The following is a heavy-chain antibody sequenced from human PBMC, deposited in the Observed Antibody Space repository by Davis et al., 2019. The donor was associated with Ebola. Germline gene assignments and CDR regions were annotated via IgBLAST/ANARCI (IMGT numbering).Heavy chain of an antibody. V-gene: IGHV3-66*01. Sequence: GGSLRLSCATSGFTVNSNYMSWVRQAPGKGLEWVSLIYSGGSTYYADSVKGRFTLSRDNSKNTLYLQMNNLRAEDTAVYYCARDTSNIWFDIWGQGTMVTVSS. CDR3: ARDTSNIWFDI. J-gene: IGHJ3*02. CDR2: IYSGGST. CDR1: GFTVNSNY. D-gene: IGHD1-26*01.